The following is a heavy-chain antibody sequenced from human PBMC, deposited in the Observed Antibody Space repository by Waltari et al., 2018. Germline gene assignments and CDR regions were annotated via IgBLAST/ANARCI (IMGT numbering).Heavy chain of an antibody. CDR3: AKAPYSSSSRRDYWYFDL. D-gene: IGHD6-6*01. V-gene: IGHV3-30*02. CDR2: IRYVGSNK. Sequence: QVQLVESGGGVVQPGGSLRLSCAASGFTFSSYGMHWVRQAPGKGLGWVAFIRYVGSNKYDADSVKGRFTISRDNSKNTLYLQMNSLRAEDTAVYYCAKAPYSSSSRRDYWYFDLWGRGTLVTVSS. CDR1: GFTFSSYG. J-gene: IGHJ2*01.